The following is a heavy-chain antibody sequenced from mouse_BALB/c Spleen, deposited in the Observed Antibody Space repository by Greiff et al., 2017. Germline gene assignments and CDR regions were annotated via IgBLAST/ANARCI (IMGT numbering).Heavy chain of an antibody. V-gene: IGHV5-6-5*01. J-gene: IGHJ3*01. CDR3: ARYDGYYAFAY. CDR2: ISSGGST. CDR1: GFTFSSYA. D-gene: IGHD2-3*01. Sequence: EVQLVESGGGLVKPGGSLKLSCAASGFTFSSYAMSWVRQTPEKRLEWVASISSGGSTYYPDSVKGRFTISRDNARNILYLQMSSLRSEDTAMYYCARYDGYYAFAYWGQGTLVTVSA.